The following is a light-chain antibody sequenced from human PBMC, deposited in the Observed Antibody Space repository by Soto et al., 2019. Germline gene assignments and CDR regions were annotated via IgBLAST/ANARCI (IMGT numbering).Light chain of an antibody. Sequence: DIQMTQSPSTLSASVGDRVTITCRASQSISSWLAWYQQKPGKAPKLLIYKASTLESGVPSNCSGSGSGTEFTLTISSLQPEDFATYYCQQYNSYWTFGQGTKVDIK. J-gene: IGKJ1*01. CDR3: QQYNSYWT. V-gene: IGKV1-5*03. CDR2: KAS. CDR1: QSISSW.